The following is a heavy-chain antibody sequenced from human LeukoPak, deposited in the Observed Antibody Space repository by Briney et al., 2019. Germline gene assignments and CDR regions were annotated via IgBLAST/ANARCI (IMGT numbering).Heavy chain of an antibody. J-gene: IGHJ4*02. CDR1: GYTFTGYY. Sequence: GASVKVSCKASGYTFTGYYIHWVRQAPGQGLEWMGWINPNSGGTNYAQKFQGRVTMTRDTSISTAYMELSRLRSDDTAVYYCAGVYSSGSYYNAFDYWGQGTLVTVSS. V-gene: IGHV1-2*02. CDR3: AGVYSSGSYYNAFDY. CDR2: INPNSGGT. D-gene: IGHD3-10*01.